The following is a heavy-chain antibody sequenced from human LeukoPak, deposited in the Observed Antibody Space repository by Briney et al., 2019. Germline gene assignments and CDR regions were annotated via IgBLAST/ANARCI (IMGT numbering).Heavy chain of an antibody. CDR2: ISSSGDNI. CDR3: ARDPGGPHTVKWDAFDI. D-gene: IGHD2-2*02. V-gene: IGHV3-11*01. J-gene: IGHJ3*02. Sequence: GGSLRLSCAASGFIFSDYYMTWIRQAPGKGLEWVSYISSSGDNIFYADSVKGRFTISRDNAKKSMYLQMNSLRAEDTAVYYCARDPGGPHTVKWDAFDIWGQGTMVTVSS. CDR1: GFIFSDYY.